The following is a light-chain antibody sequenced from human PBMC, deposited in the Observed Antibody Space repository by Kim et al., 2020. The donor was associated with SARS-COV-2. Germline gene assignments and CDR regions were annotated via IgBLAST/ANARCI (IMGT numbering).Light chain of an antibody. Sequence: SPGERATPSCRASQSVSSSYLAWYQQKPGQAPRLLIYGSSTRATGIPDRFSGSGSGTDFSLTISRLEPEDFAVYYCQQYGSSPYSFGQGTKLEI. V-gene: IGKV3-20*01. CDR2: GSS. CDR3: QQYGSSPYS. J-gene: IGKJ2*01. CDR1: QSVSSSY.